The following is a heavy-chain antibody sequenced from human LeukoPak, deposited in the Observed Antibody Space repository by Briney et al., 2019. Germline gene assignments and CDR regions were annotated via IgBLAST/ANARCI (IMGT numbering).Heavy chain of an antibody. CDR1: GGTFSSYA. J-gene: IGHJ5*02. V-gene: IGHV1-69*13. CDR3: ARDIVVVPAAIPRSWFDP. D-gene: IGHD2-2*01. CDR2: ITPIFGTA. Sequence: ASVKVSCKASGGTFSSYAISWVRQAPGQGLEWMGGITPIFGTANYAQKFQGRVTITADESTSTAYMELSSLRSEDSAVYYCARDIVVVPAAIPRSWFDPWGQGTLVTVSS.